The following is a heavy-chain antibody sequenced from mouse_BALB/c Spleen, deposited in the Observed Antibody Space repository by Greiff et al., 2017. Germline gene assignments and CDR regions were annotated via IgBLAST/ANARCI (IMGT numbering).Heavy chain of an antibody. J-gene: IGHJ2*01. Sequence: EVKVVESGGGLVQPGGSRKLSCAASGFTFSSFGMHWVRQAPEKGLEWVAYISSGSSTIYYADTVKGRFTISRDNPKNTLFLQMTSLRSEDTAMCYCARGVLRLYFDYWGQGTTLTVSS. V-gene: IGHV5-17*02. CDR3: ARGVLRLYFDY. CDR2: ISSGSSTI. CDR1: GFTFSSFG. D-gene: IGHD1-1*01.